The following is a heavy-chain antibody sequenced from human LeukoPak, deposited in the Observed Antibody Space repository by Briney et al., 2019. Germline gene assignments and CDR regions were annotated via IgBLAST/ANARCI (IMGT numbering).Heavy chain of an antibody. D-gene: IGHD1-1*01. CDR2: IKQDGSEK. V-gene: IGHV3-7*01. CDR3: ARAPGYGAAYYFDY. J-gene: IGHJ4*02. Sequence: GGSLRLSCAASGFTFSGFGMHWVRQAPGKGLEWVANIKQDGSEKYYVDSVKGRFTISRDNAKNSLYLQMNSLRAEDTAVYYCARAPGYGAAYYFDYWGQGTLVTVSS. CDR1: GFTFSGFG.